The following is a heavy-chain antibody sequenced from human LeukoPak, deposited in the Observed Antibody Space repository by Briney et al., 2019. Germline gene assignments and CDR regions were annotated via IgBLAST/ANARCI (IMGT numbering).Heavy chain of an antibody. D-gene: IGHD6-13*01. V-gene: IGHV3-30*04. J-gene: IGHJ4*02. CDR2: ISYDDTNK. CDR1: GFTFSNYA. Sequence: GGSLRLSCAASGFTFSNYALHWVRQAPGKGLEWVAVISYDDTNKYYVDSVKGRFTISRDNSKNTLYLQMNSLRAEDTAVYYCARDPQDSSSWYFDYWGQGTLVTVSS. CDR3: ARDPQDSSSWYFDY.